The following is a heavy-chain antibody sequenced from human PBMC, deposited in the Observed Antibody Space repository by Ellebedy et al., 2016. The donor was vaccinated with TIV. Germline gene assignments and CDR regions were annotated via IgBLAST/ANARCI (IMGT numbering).Heavy chain of an antibody. J-gene: IGHJ4*02. D-gene: IGHD2-8*01. CDR3: ARYAVGSYYFDY. Sequence: GESLKISCAASGFTFSSYWMHWVRQAPGKGLVWVSRINSDGSSTSYADSVKGRFTISRDNAKYTLYLQMNSLRAEDTAIYYCARYAVGSYYFDYWGQGTLVTVSS. CDR2: INSDGSST. CDR1: GFTFSSYW. V-gene: IGHV3-74*01.